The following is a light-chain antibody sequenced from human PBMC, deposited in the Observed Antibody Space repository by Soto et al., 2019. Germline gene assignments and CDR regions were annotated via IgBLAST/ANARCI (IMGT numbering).Light chain of an antibody. CDR1: QNISKY. CDR3: QQSYSTAWT. V-gene: IGKV1-39*01. J-gene: IGKJ1*01. CDR2: SVS. Sequence: DILMTQSPSSLSASVGDRVTITCRASQNISKYLNWYQQRAGKAPNLLIYSVSTLESWVPSRFSGSGSGTDFTLTVSSLQHEDFGSYYCQQSYSTAWTFGQGTRVDIK.